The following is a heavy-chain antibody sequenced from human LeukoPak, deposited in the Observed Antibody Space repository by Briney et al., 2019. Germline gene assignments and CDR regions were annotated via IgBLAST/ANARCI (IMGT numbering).Heavy chain of an antibody. J-gene: IGHJ4*02. Sequence: GGSLRLSCAASGFTFSSYWMSWVRQAPGKGLEWVANIKQDGSEKYYVDSVKGRFTISRDNAKNSLYLQMNSLRAEDTAVYYCARESWYSSSWYYFFDYWGQGTLVTVSS. D-gene: IGHD6-13*01. V-gene: IGHV3-7*01. CDR3: ARESWYSSSWYYFFDY. CDR1: GFTFSSYW. CDR2: IKQDGSEK.